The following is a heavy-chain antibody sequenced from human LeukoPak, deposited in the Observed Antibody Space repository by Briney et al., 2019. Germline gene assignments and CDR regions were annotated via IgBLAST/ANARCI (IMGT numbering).Heavy chain of an antibody. CDR1: GYTFTGYY. CDR2: INPNSGGT. V-gene: IGHV1-2*02. Sequence: ASVKVSCKASGYTFTGYYMHWVRQAPGQGLEWMGWINPNSGGTNYAQKFRGRVTMTRDTSISTAYMELSRLRSDDTAVYYCARVGSGYDFRGDYWGQGTLVTVSS. D-gene: IGHD5-12*01. J-gene: IGHJ4*02. CDR3: ARVGSGYDFRGDY.